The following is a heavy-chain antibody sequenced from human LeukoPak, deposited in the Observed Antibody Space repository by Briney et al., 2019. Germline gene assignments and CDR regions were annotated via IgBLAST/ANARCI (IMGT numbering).Heavy chain of an antibody. J-gene: IGHJ4*02. CDR3: AGTRWWELLAYFDY. CDR1: GYSISSGYY. V-gene: IGHV4-38-2*02. CDR2: IYHSGST. Sequence: SETLSLTCTVSGYSISSGYYWGWIRQPPGKGLEWIGSIYHSGSTYYNPSLKSRVTISVDTPKNQFSLKLSSVTAADTAVYYCAGTRWWELLAYFDYWGQGTLVTVSS. D-gene: IGHD1-26*01.